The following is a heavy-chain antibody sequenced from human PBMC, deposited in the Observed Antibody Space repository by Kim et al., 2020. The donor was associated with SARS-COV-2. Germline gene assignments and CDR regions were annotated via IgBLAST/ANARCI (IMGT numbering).Heavy chain of an antibody. D-gene: IGHD6-13*01. CDR3: ARDYSSSWNYYYYGMDV. Sequence: GGSLRLSCAASGFTFSDYYMSWIRQAPGKGLEWVSYISSSGSTIYYADAVKGRFTISRDNAKNSLYLQTNSLRAEDTAEYYCARDYSSSWNYYYYGMDVWGQGNTVTVSS. CDR1: GFTFSDYY. V-gene: IGHV3-11*01. CDR2: ISSSGSTI. J-gene: IGHJ6*02.